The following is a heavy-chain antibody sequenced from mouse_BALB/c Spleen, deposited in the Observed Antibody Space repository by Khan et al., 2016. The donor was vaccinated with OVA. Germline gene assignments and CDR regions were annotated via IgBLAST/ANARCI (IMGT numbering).Heavy chain of an antibody. J-gene: IGHJ3*01. CDR2: VDPFSGGT. V-gene: IGHV1S135*01. CDR1: GYSFTSYY. CDR3: TRHGYVAWFTY. Sequence: VQLQQSGPELMKPGASVKISCKASGYSFTSYYIHWVKQSHGKSLEWIGYVDPFSGGTTYNQKFKGKATLTVDNSSSTAYIHFSNLTSEDSAVYYGTRHGYVAWFTYWGQGTLVTVSA. D-gene: IGHD2-2*01.